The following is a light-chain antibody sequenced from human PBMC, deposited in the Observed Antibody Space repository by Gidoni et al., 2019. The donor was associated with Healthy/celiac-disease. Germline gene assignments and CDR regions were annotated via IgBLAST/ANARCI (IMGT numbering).Light chain of an antibody. CDR1: QDISNY. V-gene: IGKV1-33*01. CDR2: DAS. Sequence: DIQMTQSPSSLSASVGDRVTITCQASQDISNYLNWYPQKPVKAPKLLIYDASNLETGVPSKFSGSGSGTDFTFTISSLQPEDIATYYCQQYDNLPLTFGGXTKVEIK. CDR3: QQYDNLPLT. J-gene: IGKJ4*01.